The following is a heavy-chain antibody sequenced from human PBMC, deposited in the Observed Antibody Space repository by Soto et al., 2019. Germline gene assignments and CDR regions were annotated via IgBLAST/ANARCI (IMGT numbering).Heavy chain of an antibody. CDR2: IWYDGSNK. CDR3: AREVMVATIGGIDY. V-gene: IGHV3-33*01. Sequence: GGSLRLSCAASGFTFSSYGMHWVRQAPGKGLEWVAVIWYDGSNKYYADSVKGRFTISRDNSKNTLYLQMNSLRAEDTAVYYCAREVMVATIGGIDYWGQGTLVTVSS. D-gene: IGHD5-12*01. CDR1: GFTFSSYG. J-gene: IGHJ4*02.